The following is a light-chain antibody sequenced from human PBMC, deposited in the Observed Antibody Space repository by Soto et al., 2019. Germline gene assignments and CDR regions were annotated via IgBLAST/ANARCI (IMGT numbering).Light chain of an antibody. V-gene: IGLV2-14*01. CDR1: SSDIGIFDY. CDR3: ASYTTSTTQV. J-gene: IGLJ3*02. CDR2: AVS. Sequence: QSVLTQPVSVSVSPGQSITISCAGTSSDIGIFDYVSWYQHHPGNAPKLVISAVSRRSSGISDRFSGSKSGNTATLTISGLQAEDEADYYCASYTTSTTQVFGGGTKLTVL.